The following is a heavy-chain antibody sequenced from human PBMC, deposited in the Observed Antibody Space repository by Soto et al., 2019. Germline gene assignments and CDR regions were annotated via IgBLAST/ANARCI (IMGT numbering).Heavy chain of an antibody. CDR1: GFTFSGSG. Sequence: EVQLVESGGGLVQPGGSLKLSCAASGFTFSGSGIHWVRQASGKGLEWVGRIRTKTNNYATAYASSVKGRFTISRDDSKNMAYLQKNRLKTDDTAVYYCTAMAGIDYWGQGTLVTVSS. V-gene: IGHV3-73*02. CDR3: TAMAGIDY. J-gene: IGHJ4*02. D-gene: IGHD6-19*01. CDR2: IRTKTNNYAT.